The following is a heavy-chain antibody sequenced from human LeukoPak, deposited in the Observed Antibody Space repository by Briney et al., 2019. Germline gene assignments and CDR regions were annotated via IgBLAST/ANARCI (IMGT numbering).Heavy chain of an antibody. D-gene: IGHD2-15*01. V-gene: IGHV3-30*09. CDR2: ISYDGSDK. CDR3: ARDRVAVYCSGGNCQSRYYYYDMDV. J-gene: IGHJ6*02. CDR1: GFTFSTYP. Sequence: GGSLRPSCAASGFTFSTYPMHWVRQAPGKGLEWVASISYDGSDKVFPDSVKGRFAISRDNSNNMLYLQMNSLRPEDTAVYFCARDRVAVYCSGGNCQSRYYYYDMDVWGQGTTVTVSS.